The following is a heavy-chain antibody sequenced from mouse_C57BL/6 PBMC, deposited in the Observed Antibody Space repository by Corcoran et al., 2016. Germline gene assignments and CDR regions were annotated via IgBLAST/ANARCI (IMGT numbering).Heavy chain of an antibody. V-gene: IGHV1-18*01. J-gene: IGHJ4*01. Sequence: EVQLQQSGPELVKPGASVKIPCKASGYTFTDYNMDWVKQSHGKSLEWIGDINPNNGGTIYNQKFKGKATLTVDKSSSTAYMELRSLTSEDTAVYYCASLHYGSSYGDAMDYWGQGTSVTVSS. D-gene: IGHD1-1*01. CDR1: GYTFTDYN. CDR2: INPNNGGT. CDR3: ASLHYGSSYGDAMDY.